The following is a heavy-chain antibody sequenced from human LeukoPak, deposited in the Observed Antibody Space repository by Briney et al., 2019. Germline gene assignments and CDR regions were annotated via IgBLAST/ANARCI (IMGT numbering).Heavy chain of an antibody. V-gene: IGHV3-9*01. CDR3: AKGHDYGSSPCDY. CDR1: GFTFDDYA. D-gene: IGHD3-10*01. CDR2: ITWNSGSI. J-gene: IGHJ4*02. Sequence: GGSLRLSCAASGFTFDDYAMHWVRQAPGKGLEWVSGITWNSGSIGYADSVKGRFTISRDNAKNSLYLQMNSLRAEDTALYYRAKGHDYGSSPCDYWGQGTLVTVSS.